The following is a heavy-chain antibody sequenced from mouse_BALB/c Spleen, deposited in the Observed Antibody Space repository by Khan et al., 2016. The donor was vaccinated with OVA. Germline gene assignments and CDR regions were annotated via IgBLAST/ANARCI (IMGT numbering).Heavy chain of an antibody. J-gene: IGHJ4*01. CDR3: ARDDYFVGDAMDY. Sequence: QVQLQQSGPELVKPGASVKISCKASGYTFTTYYIHWVKQRPGKGLQWIGWIYTGSVNTPYNEQFKGKVTLTADKSSSTAYMQLSSLTTEDSAAYFCARDDYFVGDAMDYWGQGTSVTVSS. V-gene: IGHV1-66*01. CDR1: GYTFTTYY. CDR2: IYTGSVNT. D-gene: IGHD2-4*01.